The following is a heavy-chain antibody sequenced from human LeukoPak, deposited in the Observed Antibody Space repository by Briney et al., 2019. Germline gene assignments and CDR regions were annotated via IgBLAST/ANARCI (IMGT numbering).Heavy chain of an antibody. CDR2: ISISGSST. V-gene: IGHV3-23*01. J-gene: IGHJ5*02. CDR1: GFTFSTYA. D-gene: IGHD3-10*01. CDR3: AKDRDLLFAHCWFDL. Sequence: GGSLRLSCAASGFTFSTYAMSWVRQAPGKGLEWVSGISISGSSTYYADSVKGRFTISRDNSKNTLYLQMDRLRAEDTAVYYCAKDRDLLFAHCWFDLWGQGTLVTVSS.